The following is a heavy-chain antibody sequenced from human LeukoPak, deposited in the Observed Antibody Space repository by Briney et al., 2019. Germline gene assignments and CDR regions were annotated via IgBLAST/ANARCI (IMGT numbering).Heavy chain of an antibody. CDR3: ATVMFAAGTQYYYYYMDV. Sequence: GGSLRLSCAASGFTFSSYEMNWVRQAPGKGLEWVSYISSSGSTIYYADSVKGRFTISRDNAKNSLYLQMNSLRAEDTAVYYCATVMFAAGTQYYYYYMDVWGKGTTVTVSS. D-gene: IGHD6-13*01. V-gene: IGHV3-48*03. CDR1: GFTFSSYE. CDR2: ISSSGSTI. J-gene: IGHJ6*03.